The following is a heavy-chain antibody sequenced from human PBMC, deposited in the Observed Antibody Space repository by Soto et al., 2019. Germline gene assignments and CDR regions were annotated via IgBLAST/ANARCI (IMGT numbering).Heavy chain of an antibody. CDR1: GFTFSRYG. V-gene: IGHV3-33*01. J-gene: IGHJ4*02. CDR3: ARSGATGLFHLDY. CDR2: IWYDGNKK. D-gene: IGHD1-26*01. Sequence: GGSLRLSCAASGFTFSRYGMHWVRQAPGKGLEWVAVIWYDGNKKYYTDSVKGRFAISRDNSKNTLYLQMNSLTVEDTAAYYCARSGATGLFHLDYWGQGTQVTVSS.